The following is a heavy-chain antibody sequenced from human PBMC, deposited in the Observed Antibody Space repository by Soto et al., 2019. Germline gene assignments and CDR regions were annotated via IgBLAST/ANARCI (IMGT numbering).Heavy chain of an antibody. CDR2: IIPIFGTA. CDR3: AREFSYNYYDSSGYHTYYFDY. D-gene: IGHD3-22*01. J-gene: IGHJ4*02. CDR1: GGTFSSYA. Sequence: SVKVSCKASGGTFSSYAISWVRQAPGQGLEWMGGIIPIFGTANYAQKFQGRVTITADKSTSTAYMELSSLRSEDTAVYYCAREFSYNYYDSSGYHTYYFDYWGQGTLVTVSS. V-gene: IGHV1-69*06.